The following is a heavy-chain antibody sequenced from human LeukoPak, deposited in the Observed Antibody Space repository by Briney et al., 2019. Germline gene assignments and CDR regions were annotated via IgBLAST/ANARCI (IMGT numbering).Heavy chain of an antibody. D-gene: IGHD2-2*01. CDR3: ARDVVAAVGSFDY. CDR1: GGSISSGSYY. CDR2: IYTSGST. Sequence: SETLSLTCTASGGSISSGSYYWSWIRQPAGKGLEWIGRIYTSGSTNYNPSLKSRVTMSVDTSKNQFSLKLSSVTAADTAVYYCARDVVAAVGSFDYWGQGTQVTVSS. J-gene: IGHJ4*02. V-gene: IGHV4-61*02.